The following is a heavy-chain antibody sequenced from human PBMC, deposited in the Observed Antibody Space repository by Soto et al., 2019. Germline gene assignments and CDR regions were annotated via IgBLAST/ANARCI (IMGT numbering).Heavy chain of an antibody. Sequence: QVQLVESGGGVVQPGRSLRLSCAASGFTFSSYGMHWVRQAPGKGLEWVAVISYDGSNKYYADSVKGRFTISRDNSKNTLYLQMNSLRAEDTAVHYCAKEMARKYYYGSGSSMSDYWGQGTLVTVSS. CDR2: ISYDGSNK. J-gene: IGHJ4*02. D-gene: IGHD3-10*01. CDR1: GFTFSSYG. CDR3: AKEMARKYYYGSGSSMSDY. V-gene: IGHV3-30*18.